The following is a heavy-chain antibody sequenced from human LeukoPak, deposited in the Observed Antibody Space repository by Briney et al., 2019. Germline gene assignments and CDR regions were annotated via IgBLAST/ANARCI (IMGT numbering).Heavy chain of an antibody. CDR3: ARDTYGDFIYYYYYGMDV. V-gene: IGHV3-7*03. CDR1: GFTFSSYW. D-gene: IGHD4-17*01. CDR2: IKQDGSEK. Sequence: GGSLRLSCAASGFTFSSYWMSWVRQAPGKGLEWVANIKQDGSEKYYVDSVKGQFTISRDNAKNSLYLQMNSLRAEGTAVYYCARDTYGDFIYYYYYGMDVWGKGTTVTVSS. J-gene: IGHJ6*04.